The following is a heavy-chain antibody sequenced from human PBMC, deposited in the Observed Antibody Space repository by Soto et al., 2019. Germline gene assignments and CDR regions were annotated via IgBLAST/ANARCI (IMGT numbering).Heavy chain of an antibody. Sequence: SETLSLTCAVYGGSFSGYYWSWIRQPPGKGLEWIGEINHSGSTNYNPSLKSRVTISVNTSKNQFSLKLSSVTAADTAVYYCARVDGDYSFYYYYGMDVWGQGTTVTVSS. D-gene: IGHD4-17*01. CDR3: ARVDGDYSFYYYYGMDV. J-gene: IGHJ6*02. CDR1: GGSFSGYY. CDR2: INHSGST. V-gene: IGHV4-34*01.